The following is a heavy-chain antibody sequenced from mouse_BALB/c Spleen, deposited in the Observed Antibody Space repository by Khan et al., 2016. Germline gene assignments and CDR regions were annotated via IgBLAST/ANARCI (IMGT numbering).Heavy chain of an antibody. CDR1: GYTFSSYW. V-gene: IGHV1-9*01. J-gene: IGHJ2*01. Sequence: QVQLKQSGAELMKPGASVKISCKATGYTFSSYWLEWVKQRPGHGLEWIGDILPGSGNINFNERFKDKVTFSADTSSNTAYLHLSSLTSEDSAVYYCARGNYWGQGTTLTVSS. CDR3: ARGNY. CDR2: ILPGSGNI.